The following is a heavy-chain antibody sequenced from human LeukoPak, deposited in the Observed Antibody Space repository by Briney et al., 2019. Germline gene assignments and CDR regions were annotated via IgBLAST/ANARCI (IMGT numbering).Heavy chain of an antibody. Sequence: GGSLRLSCAASGFTFSNYWMHWVRQVPGKGLVWVSRINSDGSSSSYADSVKGRFTISRDNAKNTLYLQVNSLRAEDTAVYYCATRGITGTPYYLEYWGQGILVTVSS. D-gene: IGHD1-20*01. CDR1: GFTFSNYW. V-gene: IGHV3-74*01. CDR2: INSDGSSS. CDR3: ATRGITGTPYYLEY. J-gene: IGHJ4*02.